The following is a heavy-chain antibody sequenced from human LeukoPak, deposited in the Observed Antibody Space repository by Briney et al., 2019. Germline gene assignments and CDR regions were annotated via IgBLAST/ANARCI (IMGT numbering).Heavy chain of an antibody. CDR1: GYTFTSYG. CDR2: ISAYNGNT. D-gene: IGHD2-8*01. J-gene: IGHJ6*02. Sequence: ASVKVSCKGSGYTFTSYGISWVRQAPGQGLERMGWISAYNGNTNYAQKLQGRVAMTTDTSTSTAYMELRSLRSDDTAVYYCARMLPRGYYGMDAWGQGTTVTVSS. CDR3: ARMLPRGYYGMDA. V-gene: IGHV1-18*01.